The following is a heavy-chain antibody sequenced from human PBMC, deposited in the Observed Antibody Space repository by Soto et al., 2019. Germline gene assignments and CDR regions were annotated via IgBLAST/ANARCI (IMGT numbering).Heavy chain of an antibody. Sequence: GESLKISCAASGFTFSSYWMSWVRQAPGKGLEWVSAISGSGGSTYYADSVKGRFTISRDNSKNTLYLQMNSLRAEDTAVYYCAKRVGAPYYYGMDVWGQGTTVTVS. V-gene: IGHV3-23*01. CDR3: AKRVGAPYYYGMDV. CDR1: GFTFSSYW. CDR2: ISGSGGST. J-gene: IGHJ6*02. D-gene: IGHD1-26*01.